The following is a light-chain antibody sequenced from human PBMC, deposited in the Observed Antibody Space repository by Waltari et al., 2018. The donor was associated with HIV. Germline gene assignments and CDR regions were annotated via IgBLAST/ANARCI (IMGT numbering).Light chain of an antibody. CDR3: QTWGTGIQEV. V-gene: IGLV1-51*01. CDR2: DSN. CDR1: SSNIGNNY. J-gene: IGLJ3*02. Sequence: QSVLTQPPSVSAAPGQKVTISCSGSSSNIGNNYVSWYQQLPGTAPRLLIYDSNKRSSEIPDRFSGSKSGASATLDITGLQSEDEADYYCQTWGTGIQEVFGGGTKLTVL.